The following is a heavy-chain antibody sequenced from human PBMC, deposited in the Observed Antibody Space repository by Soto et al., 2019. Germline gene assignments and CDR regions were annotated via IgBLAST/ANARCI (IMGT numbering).Heavy chain of an antibody. CDR2: IVVGSGNT. CDR3: AAGYVWGSYREYYFDY. Sequence: SVKVSCKASGFTFISSAVQWVRQARGQRLEWIGWIVVGSGNTNYAQKFQERVTITRDMSTSTAYMELSSLRSEDTAVYYCAAGYVWGSYREYYFDYWGQGTLVTVSS. D-gene: IGHD3-16*02. CDR1: GFTFISSA. J-gene: IGHJ4*02. V-gene: IGHV1-58*01.